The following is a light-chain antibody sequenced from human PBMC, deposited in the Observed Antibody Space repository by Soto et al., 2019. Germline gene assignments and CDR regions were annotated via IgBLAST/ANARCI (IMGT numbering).Light chain of an antibody. V-gene: IGLV1-40*01. CDR2: DNS. Sequence: QSVLTQPPSVSGAPGQRVTISCTGSSSNIGAGYDVHWYQQFPGVAPKLLIYDNSNRPSGVPDRFSGSKSGTSASLAITGLQAEDEADYYCQSYDSSLSGFVVFGGGTKLTVL. CDR1: SSNIGAGYD. CDR3: QSYDSSLSGFVV. J-gene: IGLJ2*01.